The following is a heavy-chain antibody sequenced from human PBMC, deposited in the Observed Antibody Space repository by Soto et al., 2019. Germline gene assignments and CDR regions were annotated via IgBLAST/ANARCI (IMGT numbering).Heavy chain of an antibody. V-gene: IGHV4-59*08. CDR2: TYYSGST. J-gene: IGHJ3*01. CDR3: ARPTKGGAFDL. CDR1: GGAISSYY. Sequence: QVHLQESGPGLVKPSETLSLTCIVSGGAISSYYWSWIRQPPGKGLEWIGYTYYSGSTNYNPSLKSRVNISVDMSNNQFSRRLTSVTAADTAVYYCARPTKGGAFDLWGQGTMVTVSS.